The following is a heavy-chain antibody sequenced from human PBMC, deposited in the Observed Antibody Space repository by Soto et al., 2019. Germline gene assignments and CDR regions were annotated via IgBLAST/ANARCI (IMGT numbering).Heavy chain of an antibody. CDR3: LSGLCVRSRGWLSDY. CDR1: GVTFSSYG. Sequence: GGSLRLACAASGVTFSSYGMNWVRQAPGKGLEWVSYISSSSSTIKYADSVMGRFTISRDNAKNSLYLQMNSLRVEDTAVYYCLSGLCVRSRGWLSDYWSQGTLVTGSA. D-gene: IGHD3-22*01. CDR2: ISSSSSTI. V-gene: IGHV3-48*01. J-gene: IGHJ4*02.